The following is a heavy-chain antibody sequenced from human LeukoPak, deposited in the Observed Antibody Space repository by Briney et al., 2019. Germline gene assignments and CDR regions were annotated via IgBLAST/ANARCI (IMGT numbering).Heavy chain of an antibody. J-gene: IGHJ6*02. CDR1: GFTFSSYA. Sequence: PGRSLRLSCAASGFTFSSYAMHWVRQAPGKGLEWVAVISYDGSNKYYADSVKGRFSISRDNSKTTLYLQMNSLRAEDTAVYYCARDLQDIVVVPAAPYYYYGMDVWGQGTTATVSS. CDR3: ARDLQDIVVVPAAPYYYYGMDV. V-gene: IGHV3-30-3*01. D-gene: IGHD2-2*01. CDR2: ISYDGSNK.